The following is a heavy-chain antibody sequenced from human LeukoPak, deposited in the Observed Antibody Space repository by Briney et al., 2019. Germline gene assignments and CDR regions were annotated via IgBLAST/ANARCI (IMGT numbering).Heavy chain of an antibody. D-gene: IGHD2-15*01. CDR3: AREVATHFDD. J-gene: IGHJ4*02. CDR1: GFTFSRYS. CDR2: ISSSSSTI. V-gene: IGHV3-48*02. Sequence: SGGSLRLSCAASGFTFSRYSMHWVRQAPGKGLEWVSYISSSSSTICYVDSVKGRFTISRDNAKNSLYLQMNSLRDEDTAVYYCAREVATHFDDWGQGTLVTVSS.